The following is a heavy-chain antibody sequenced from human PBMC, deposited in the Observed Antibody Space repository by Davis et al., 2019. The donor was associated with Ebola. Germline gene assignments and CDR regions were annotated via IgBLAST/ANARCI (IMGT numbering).Heavy chain of an antibody. CDR1: GFTFSSYC. CDR2: IRYDGSNK. V-gene: IGHV3-30*02. CDR3: ARSAPGRYAYYYYYMDV. D-gene: IGHD2-8*01. J-gene: IGHJ6*03. Sequence: GESLKISCAASGFTFSSYCMHWVRQAPGKGLEWVAFIRYDGSNKYYADSVKGRFTISRDNSKNTLYLQMNSLRAEDTAVYYCARSAPGRYAYYYYYMDVWGKGTTVTVSS.